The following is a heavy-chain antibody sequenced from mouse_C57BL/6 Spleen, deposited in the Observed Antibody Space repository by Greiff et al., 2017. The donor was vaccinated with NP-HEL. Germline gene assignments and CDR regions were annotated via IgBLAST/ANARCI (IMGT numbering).Heavy chain of an antibody. V-gene: IGHV1-61*01. J-gene: IGHJ4*01. CDR3: ARELRRVYYAMGD. Sequence: VQLQQPGAELVRPGSSVKLSCKASGYTFTSYWMDWVKQRPGQGLEWIGNIHPSDSETHYNQTFKDKATLTVDKSSSTYYMQLSRLSSEDSAVDYCARELRRVYYAMGDWGQGTSGTVAS. CDR2: IHPSDSET. D-gene: IGHD1-1*01. CDR1: GYTFTSYW.